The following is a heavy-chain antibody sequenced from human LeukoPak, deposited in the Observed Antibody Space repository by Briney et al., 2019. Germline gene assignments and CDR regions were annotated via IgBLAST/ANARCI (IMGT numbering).Heavy chain of an antibody. CDR3: ARAGDCSSTSCYSWFDP. V-gene: IGHV4-38-2*02. D-gene: IGHD2-2*01. CDR1: GYSISSGYY. CDR2: IYHSGST. Sequence: SETLSLTCTVSGYSISSGYYWGWIRQPPGKGLEWIGSIYHSGSTYYNPSLKSRVTISVDTSKNRFSLKLSSVTAADTAVYYCARAGDCSSTSCYSWFDPWGQGTLVTVSS. J-gene: IGHJ5*02.